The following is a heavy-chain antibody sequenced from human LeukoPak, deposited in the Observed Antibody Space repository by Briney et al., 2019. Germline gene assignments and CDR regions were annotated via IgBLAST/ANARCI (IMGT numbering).Heavy chain of an antibody. CDR3: AREYGSGYSH. Sequence: SETLSLTCSVSGDSISSDYYYWSWIRQLPGKGLEWIGYVHHSGSAFYNPSLKSRVTISVDTSKNQFSLKLSSVTAADTAVYYCAREYGSGYSHWGQGTLVTVSS. V-gene: IGHV4-30-4*08. CDR1: GDSISSDYYY. CDR2: VHHSGSA. D-gene: IGHD3-22*01. J-gene: IGHJ4*02.